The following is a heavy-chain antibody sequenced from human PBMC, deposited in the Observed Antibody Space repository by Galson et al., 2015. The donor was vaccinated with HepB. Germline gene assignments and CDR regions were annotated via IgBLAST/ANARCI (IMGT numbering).Heavy chain of an antibody. D-gene: IGHD6-13*01. V-gene: IGHV3-30*18. CDR3: AKDLISSSSSYYYYGMDV. J-gene: IGHJ6*02. CDR1: GFTFSSYG. CDR2: ISYDGSNK. Sequence: SLRLSCAASGFTFSSYGMHWVRQAPGKGLEWVAVISYDGSNKYYADSVKGRFTISRDNSKNTLYLQMNSLRAEDTAVYYCAKDLISSSSSYYYYGMDVWGQGTTVTVSS.